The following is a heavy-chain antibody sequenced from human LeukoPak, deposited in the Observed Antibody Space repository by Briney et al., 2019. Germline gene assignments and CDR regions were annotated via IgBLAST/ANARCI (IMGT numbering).Heavy chain of an antibody. CDR1: GFTFSSYA. Sequence: GGSLRLSCAASGFTFSSYAMGWVRQAPGKGLEWVSAISGSDVSTYYADSVKGRFTISRDNSKSTLYLQMNSLRAEDTAVYYCARTRVLRYFDWLLFDSWGQGTLLSVSS. V-gene: IGHV3-23*01. CDR3: ARTRVLRYFDWLLFDS. J-gene: IGHJ4*02. CDR2: ISGSDVST. D-gene: IGHD3-9*01.